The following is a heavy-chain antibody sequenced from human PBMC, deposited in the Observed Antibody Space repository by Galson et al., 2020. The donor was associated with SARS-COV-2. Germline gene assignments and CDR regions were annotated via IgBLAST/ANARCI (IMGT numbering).Heavy chain of an antibody. CDR1: GGSISSGGYS. V-gene: IGHV4-30-4*07. D-gene: IGHD3-10*01. CDR2: IYYSGST. CDR3: ARGTSRGCNWFDP. J-gene: IGHJ5*02. Sequence: SETLSLTCAVSGGSISSGGYSWSWIRQPPGKGLEWIGYIYYSGSTYYNPSLKSRVTISVDTSKNQFSLKLSSVTAADTAVYYCARGTSRGCNWFDPWGQVTLVTVSS.